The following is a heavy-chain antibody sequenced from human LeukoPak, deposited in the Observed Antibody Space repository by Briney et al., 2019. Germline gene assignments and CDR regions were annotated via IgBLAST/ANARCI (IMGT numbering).Heavy chain of an antibody. J-gene: IGHJ4*02. CDR1: GFTFSSYA. V-gene: IGHV3-30-3*01. CDR2: ISYDGSNK. CDR3: ARVSRYSFGSFDY. D-gene: IGHD5-18*01. Sequence: GGSLRLSCAASGFTFSSYAMHWVRQAPGKGLEWVAVISYDGSNKYYADSVKGRFTISRDNAKNSVYLQMNSLRAEDTAVYYCARVSRYSFGSFDYWGQGTLVTVSS.